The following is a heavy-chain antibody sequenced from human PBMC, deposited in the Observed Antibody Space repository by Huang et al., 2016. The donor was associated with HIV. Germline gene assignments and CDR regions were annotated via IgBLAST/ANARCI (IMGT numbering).Heavy chain of an antibody. Sequence: QVQLVQPGAEVKKPGSSVKVSCKASGGSFNSDGIAWVRQAPGQGLEWMGRISPIFGTVTYAQELQGRVTITADESTRTTYMELRSLRPDDTAIYYCAIERRFFRDTSGDLGPWWHLDLWGRGTLVTVSS. J-gene: IGHJ2*01. CDR2: ISPIFGTV. CDR1: GGSFNSDG. CDR3: AIERRFFRDTSGDLGPWWHLDL. V-gene: IGHV1-69*18. D-gene: IGHD6-19*01.